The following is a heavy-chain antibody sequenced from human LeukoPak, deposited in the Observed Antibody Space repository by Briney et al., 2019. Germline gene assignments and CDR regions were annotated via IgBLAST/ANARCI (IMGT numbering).Heavy chain of an antibody. J-gene: IGHJ4*02. CDR2: INGNGGGS. D-gene: IGHD1-26*01. CDR1: GFTFSDHA. Sequence: GGSLRLSCAASGFTFSDHAMSWVRQAPAKGLEWVSSINGNGGGSYYIDSVKGRFTVSRDNSKNTLYLQMNSLRAEDTAVYYCAKKGATTGDFDYWGQGTLVTVSS. V-gene: IGHV3-23*01. CDR3: AKKGATTGDFDY.